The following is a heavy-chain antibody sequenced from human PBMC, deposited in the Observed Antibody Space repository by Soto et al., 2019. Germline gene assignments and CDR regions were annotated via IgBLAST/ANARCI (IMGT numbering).Heavy chain of an antibody. CDR3: ARDAVAGTYGAY. Sequence: QVQLVQSGAEVKKPGASVKVSCKASGYYFTTYGISWVRQAPGQGLEGMGWSNASSGKTNYAQKLQGRVTMTTDTSTTIAYFELSSLRSDDTAVYYCARDAVAGTYGAYWGQGTLVTVSS. CDR1: GYYFTTYG. J-gene: IGHJ4*02. CDR2: SNASSGKT. V-gene: IGHV1-18*01. D-gene: IGHD4-17*01.